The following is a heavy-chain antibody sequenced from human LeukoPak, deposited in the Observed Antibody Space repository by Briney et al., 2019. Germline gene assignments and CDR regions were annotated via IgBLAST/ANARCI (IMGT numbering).Heavy chain of an antibody. J-gene: IGHJ4*02. CDR2: ISGSGGST. D-gene: IGHD4-17*01. Sequence: GGSLRLSCAASGFTFSSYAMSWVRQAPGKGLEWVSAISGSGGSTYYADSVKGRFTISRDNSKNTLYLQMNSLRAEDTAVYYCATFPHGVYTYFDYWGQGTLVTVSS. CDR1: GFTFSSYA. V-gene: IGHV3-23*01. CDR3: ATFPHGVYTYFDY.